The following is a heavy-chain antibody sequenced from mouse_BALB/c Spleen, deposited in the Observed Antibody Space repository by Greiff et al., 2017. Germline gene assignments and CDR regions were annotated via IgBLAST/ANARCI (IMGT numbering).Heavy chain of an antibody. D-gene: IGHD1-3*01. CDR2: ISSGGST. Sequence: EVKLEESGGGLVKPGGSLKLSCAASGFTFSSYAMSWVRQTPEKRLEWVASISSGGSTYYPDSVKGRFTISRDNARNILYLQMSSLRSEDTAMYYCARGVAHYAMDYWGQGTSVTVSS. CDR1: GFTFSSYA. V-gene: IGHV5-6-5*01. CDR3: ARGVAHYAMDY. J-gene: IGHJ4*01.